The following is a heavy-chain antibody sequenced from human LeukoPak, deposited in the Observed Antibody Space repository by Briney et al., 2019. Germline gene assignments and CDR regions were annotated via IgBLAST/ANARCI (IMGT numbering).Heavy chain of an antibody. CDR2: ISYDGSNK. CDR1: GFTFSSYG. J-gene: IGHJ6*02. V-gene: IGHV3-30*18. D-gene: IGHD3-3*01. CDR3: AKTLRDLEWLTGELDV. Sequence: PGRSLRLSCAASGFTFSSYGMHWVRQAPGKGLEWVAVISYDGSNKYYADSVKGRFTISRDNSKNTLYLQMNSLRAEDTAVYHCAKTLRDLEWLTGELDVWGQGTAVTVSS.